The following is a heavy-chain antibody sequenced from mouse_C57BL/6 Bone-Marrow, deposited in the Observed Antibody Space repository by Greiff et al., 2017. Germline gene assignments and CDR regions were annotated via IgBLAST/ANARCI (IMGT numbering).Heavy chain of an antibody. J-gene: IGHJ2*01. Sequence: QVQLQQSGAELVRPGTSVKVSCKASGYAFTNYLIEWVKQRPGQGLEWIGVINPGSGGTNYNEKFKGKATLTADKSSSTAYMQLSSLTSEDSAVYFCARSYSNFDYGGQGTTRTVSS. CDR3: ARSYSNFDY. D-gene: IGHD2-5*01. CDR1: GYAFTNYL. V-gene: IGHV1-54*01. CDR2: INPGSGGT.